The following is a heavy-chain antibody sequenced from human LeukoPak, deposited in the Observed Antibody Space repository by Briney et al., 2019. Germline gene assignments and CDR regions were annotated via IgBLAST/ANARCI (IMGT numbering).Heavy chain of an antibody. D-gene: IGHD6-19*01. CDR3: AKGPWLAYPYYFDY. CDR1: GFTFSSYG. J-gene: IGHJ4*02. Sequence: GGSLRLSCAASGFTFSSYGMHWVRQAPGKGLEWISFIRIDGDSKYYADSVKGRFTISRDNSKNTLYLQMNSLRAEDTAVYYCAKGPWLAYPYYFDYWGQGTLVTVSS. CDR2: IRIDGDSK. V-gene: IGHV3-30*02.